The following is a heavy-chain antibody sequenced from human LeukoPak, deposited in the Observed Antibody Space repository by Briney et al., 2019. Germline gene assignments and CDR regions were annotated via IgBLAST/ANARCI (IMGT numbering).Heavy chain of an antibody. J-gene: IGHJ5*02. V-gene: IGHV4-34*01. CDR2: INHSGST. CDR1: GGSFSGYY. CDR3: ATDLEENYYDSSGYFSIP. D-gene: IGHD3-22*01. Sequence: PSETLSLTRAVYGGSFSGYYWSWIRQPPGKGLEWIGEINHSGSTNYNPSLKSRVTISVDTSKNQFSLKLSSVTAADTAVYYCATDLEENYYDSSGYFSIPWGQGTLVTVSS.